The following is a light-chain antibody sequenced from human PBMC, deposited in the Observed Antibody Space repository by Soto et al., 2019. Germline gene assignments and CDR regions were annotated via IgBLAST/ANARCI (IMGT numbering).Light chain of an antibody. V-gene: IGLV2-14*01. CDR3: SSYTSRSTVL. J-gene: IGLJ2*01. CDR2: EVT. Sequence: QSALTQPASVSGSPGQSITISCTGTSSDIGGYKYVSWYQKHPGKAPKLLIYEVTNRPSGVSSRFSGSKSGNTASLTISGLQSEDEADYYCSSYTSRSTVLFGGGTQLTVL. CDR1: SSDIGGYKY.